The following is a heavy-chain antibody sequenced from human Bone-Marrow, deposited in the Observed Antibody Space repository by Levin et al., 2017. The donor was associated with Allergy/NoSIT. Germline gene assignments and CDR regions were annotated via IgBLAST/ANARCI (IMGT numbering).Heavy chain of an antibody. CDR1: GFTFSSSA. Sequence: QPGGSLRLSCAASGFTFSSSAMNWVRQAPGKGLEWVSGIGGSGAGTDYAESAKGRFTISRDNSKNTLDLQMDSLRVEDTAIYYCAKGEWGRGWPGWGQGTLVTISS. CDR3: AKGEWGRGWPG. D-gene: IGHD6-19*01. V-gene: IGHV3-23*01. CDR2: IGGSGAGT. J-gene: IGHJ4*02.